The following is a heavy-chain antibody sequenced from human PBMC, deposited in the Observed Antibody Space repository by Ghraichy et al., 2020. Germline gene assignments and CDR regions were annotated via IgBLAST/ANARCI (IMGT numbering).Heavy chain of an antibody. Sequence: GGSLRLSCAASGFTFSSYWMSWVRQAPGKGLEWVANIKQDGSEKYYVDSVKGRFTISRDNAKNSLYLQMNSLRAEDTAVYYCARDGGYGAYYFDYWGQGTLVTVSS. D-gene: IGHD4-17*01. CDR1: GFTFSSYW. J-gene: IGHJ4*02. CDR3: ARDGGYGAYYFDY. CDR2: IKQDGSEK. V-gene: IGHV3-7*01.